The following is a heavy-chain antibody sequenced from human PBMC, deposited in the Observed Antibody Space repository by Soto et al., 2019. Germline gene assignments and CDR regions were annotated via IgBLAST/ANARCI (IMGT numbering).Heavy chain of an antibody. CDR3: ARDRYSYGWDYYYGMDV. Sequence: SQTLSLTFAISGDTVSSNSAAWNLIRRSPSRGLEWLGRTYYRSKWYNDYAVSVKSRITINPDTYKNQFSLQLNSVTPEDTAVYYCARDRYSYGWDYYYGMDVWGQGTTVTVS. J-gene: IGHJ6*02. CDR1: GDTVSSNSAA. V-gene: IGHV6-1*01. D-gene: IGHD5-18*01. CDR2: TYYRSKWYN.